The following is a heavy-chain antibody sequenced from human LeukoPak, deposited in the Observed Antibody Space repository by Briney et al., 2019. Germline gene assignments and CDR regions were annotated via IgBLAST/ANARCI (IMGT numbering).Heavy chain of an antibody. Sequence: ASVKVSCKASGYTFTRYDINWVRQATGQGLEWMGWMNPNSGNTGYAQKFQDRVTMTRNTSISTAYMELSSLRSEDTAVYYCARGWRSSENWFDPWGQGTLVTVSS. V-gene: IGHV1-8*01. CDR2: MNPNSGNT. CDR1: GYTFTRYD. CDR3: ARGWRSSENWFDP. J-gene: IGHJ5*02. D-gene: IGHD6-6*01.